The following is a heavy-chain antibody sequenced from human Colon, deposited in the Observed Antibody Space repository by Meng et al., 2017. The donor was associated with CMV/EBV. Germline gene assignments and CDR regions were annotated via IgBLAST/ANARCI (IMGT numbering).Heavy chain of an antibody. D-gene: IGHD3-3*01. CDR2: MRFAGSDK. J-gene: IGHJ4*01. Sequence: GEPLKISCAASGFNLGNMHWVRQAPGMGLEWVAFMRFAGSDKYYADSVKGRFTISRDNSKNTLYLQMNSLRTEDTAVYYCARDFEWTFDYWGQGTMVTVSS. CDR1: GFNLGN. CDR3: ARDFEWTFDY. V-gene: IGHV3-30*02.